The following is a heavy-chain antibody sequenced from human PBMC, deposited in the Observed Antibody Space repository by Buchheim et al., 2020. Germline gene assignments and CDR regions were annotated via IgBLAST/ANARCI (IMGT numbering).Heavy chain of an antibody. Sequence: EVQLVESGGGLVQPGGSLRLSCAASGFTFSSYYMSWVRQAPGKGLEWVSYINQDGSTKYYVDSVKGRFTISSDNAKNSLYLEMNSLRAEDTAVYYCARTLGHGGDVDYWGQGTL. CDR3: ARTLGHGGDVDY. J-gene: IGHJ4*02. CDR2: INQDGSTK. V-gene: IGHV3-7*01. D-gene: IGHD7-27*01. CDR1: GFTFSSYY.